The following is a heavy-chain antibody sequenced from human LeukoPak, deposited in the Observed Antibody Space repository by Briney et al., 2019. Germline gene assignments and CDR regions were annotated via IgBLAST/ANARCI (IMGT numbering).Heavy chain of an antibody. V-gene: IGHV5-51*01. Sequence: GESLKISCKGSGYSFTSYWIGWVRQMPGKGLEWMGIIYHGDSDTRYSPSFQGQVTISADKSISTAYLQWSSLKASDTAMYYCARHSPYCSGGSCYWFDYWGQGTLVTVSS. CDR2: IYHGDSDT. J-gene: IGHJ4*02. D-gene: IGHD2-15*01. CDR3: ARHSPYCSGGSCYWFDY. CDR1: GYSFTSYW.